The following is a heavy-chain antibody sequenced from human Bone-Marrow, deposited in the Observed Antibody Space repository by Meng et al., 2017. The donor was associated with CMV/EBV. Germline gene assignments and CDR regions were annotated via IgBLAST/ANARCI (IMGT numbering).Heavy chain of an antibody. V-gene: IGHV1-69*06. Sequence: QVQLVQSGAEVKKPGSSVKVSCKASRGTFSSYAISWVRQAPGQGLEWMGGIIPIFGTANYAQKFQGRVTITADKSTSTAYMELSSLRSEDTAVYYCARAPGVVVVAATFWFDPWGQGTLVTVSS. CDR3: ARAPGVVVVAATFWFDP. J-gene: IGHJ5*02. CDR1: RGTFSSYA. CDR2: IIPIFGTA. D-gene: IGHD2-15*01.